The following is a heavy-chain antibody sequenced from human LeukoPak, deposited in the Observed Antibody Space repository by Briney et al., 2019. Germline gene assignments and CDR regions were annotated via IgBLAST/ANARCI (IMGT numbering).Heavy chain of an antibody. CDR2: ISGSGGST. V-gene: IGHV3-23*01. D-gene: IGHD6-6*01. CDR1: GFTFSSYS. Sequence: GGSLRLSCAASGFTFSSYSMNWVRQAPGKGLEWVSAISGSGGSTYYADSVKGRFTISRDNSKNTLYLQMNSLRAEDTAVYYCATQPRVHPAPFDYWGQGTLVTVSS. J-gene: IGHJ4*02. CDR3: ATQPRVHPAPFDY.